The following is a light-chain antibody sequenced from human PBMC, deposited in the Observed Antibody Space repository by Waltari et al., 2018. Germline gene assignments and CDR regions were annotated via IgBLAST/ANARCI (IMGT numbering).Light chain of an antibody. CDR1: QSISSY. V-gene: IGKV1-39*01. Sequence: DIQMTQSPSSLSASVGDRVTITCRASQSISSYLNWYQQKPGKAPKLLIYAASSLQSGVPSRFSDSGSGTDFTLTISSLQPEDFATYYCQQSYSTPPATFGGGTKVEIK. CDR3: QQSYSTPPAT. J-gene: IGKJ4*01. CDR2: AAS.